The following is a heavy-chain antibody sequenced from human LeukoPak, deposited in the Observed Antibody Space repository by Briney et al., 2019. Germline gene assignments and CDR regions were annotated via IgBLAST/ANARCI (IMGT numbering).Heavy chain of an antibody. Sequence: GASVKVSCKASGYTFTSYGISWVRQAPGQGLEWMGWISAYNGNTNYAQKFQGRVTITADESTSTAYMELSSLRSEDTAVYYCARGLDCSSTSCRAADAFDIWGQGTMVTVSS. D-gene: IGHD2-2*01. J-gene: IGHJ3*02. CDR3: ARGLDCSSTSCRAADAFDI. CDR1: GYTFTSYG. V-gene: IGHV1-18*01. CDR2: ISAYNGNT.